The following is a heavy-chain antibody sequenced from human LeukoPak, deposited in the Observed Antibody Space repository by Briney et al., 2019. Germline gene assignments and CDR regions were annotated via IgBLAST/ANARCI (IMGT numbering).Heavy chain of an antibody. V-gene: IGHV1-18*04. D-gene: IGHD3-10*01. Sequence: ASVKVSCKASDYTYTSYGISWVRQAPGQGLEWMGWISAYNGNTNYAQKLLGRVTMTTDTSTSTAYMELRSLRSDDTAVYYCARVVTMVRGVQVGDYWGQGTLVTVSS. CDR2: ISAYNGNT. CDR3: ARVVTMVRGVQVGDY. CDR1: DYTYTSYG. J-gene: IGHJ4*02.